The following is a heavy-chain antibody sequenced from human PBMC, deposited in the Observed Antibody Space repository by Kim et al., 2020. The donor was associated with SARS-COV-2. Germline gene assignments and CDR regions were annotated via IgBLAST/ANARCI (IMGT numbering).Heavy chain of an antibody. V-gene: IGHV4-59*13. CDR2: IYYSGST. Sequence: SETLSLTCTVSGDSISSDYWCWIRQPPGKGLESIGYIYYSGSTNYSPSLKGRVTISADTSKNEFSLKLSSVTAADTAVYYCAKYTNIKNYHYGLDVWGQG. D-gene: IGHD1-7*01. CDR3: AKYTNIKNYHYGLDV. CDR1: GDSISSDY. J-gene: IGHJ6*02.